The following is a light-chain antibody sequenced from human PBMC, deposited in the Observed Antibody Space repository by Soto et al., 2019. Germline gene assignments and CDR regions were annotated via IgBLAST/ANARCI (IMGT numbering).Light chain of an antibody. J-gene: IGLJ3*02. Sequence: QSVLTQPASVSGSPGQSITISCTGTSRDVGAYDTVSWYQQHPGKPPKLIIYEVSTRPSGISDRFSGSKSGNTASLTISGLQAEDEADYFCKSYTDIATRVFGGGTKVTVL. CDR3: KSYTDIATRV. CDR1: SRDVGAYDT. CDR2: EVS. V-gene: IGLV2-14*03.